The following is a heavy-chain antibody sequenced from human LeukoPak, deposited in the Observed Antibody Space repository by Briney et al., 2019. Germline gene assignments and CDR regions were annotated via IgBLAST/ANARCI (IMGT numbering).Heavy chain of an antibody. J-gene: IGHJ4*02. CDR2: ISLSGYT. Sequence: NPSETLSLTCGVSGGSITTTNYWSWVRQSPGRGLEWIGEISLSGYTGFNPSLRGRVTMSLDESKNLLSLTLTSVTAADPAIYYCSRESGPYSPFGHWGQGILVTVTT. V-gene: IGHV4-4*02. CDR3: SRESGPYSPFGH. CDR1: GGSITTTNY. D-gene: IGHD1-26*01.